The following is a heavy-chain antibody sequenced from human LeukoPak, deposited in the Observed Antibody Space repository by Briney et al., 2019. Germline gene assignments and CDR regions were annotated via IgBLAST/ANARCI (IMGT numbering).Heavy chain of an antibody. CDR1: GTTFSNYW. CDR2: ISSDGSSI. CDR3: TRDEGTTWQRFDP. V-gene: IGHV3-74*01. Sequence: GGSLRLSCAVSGTTFSNYWMHWVRQAPGKGLVWVSRISSDGSSISYADSVKGRFTISRDNAKNTLYLQMNRLRIEDTAVYYCTRDEGTTWQRFDPWGQGTRVTVSS. J-gene: IGHJ5*02. D-gene: IGHD1-1*01.